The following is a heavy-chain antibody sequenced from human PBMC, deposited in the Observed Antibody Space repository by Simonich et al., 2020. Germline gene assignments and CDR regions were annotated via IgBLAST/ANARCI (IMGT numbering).Heavy chain of an antibody. D-gene: IGHD2-21*02. CDR1: GFTFSSYA. CDR3: ARDGERYCGGDCYSYFDY. CDR2: ISHAGINK. J-gene: IGHJ4*02. V-gene: IGHV3-30*07. Sequence: QVQLVESGGGVVQPGRSLRLSCAASGFTFSSYAMHWVRQAPGKGLEWVAVISHAGINKYYADSVKGRFTISRDNSNNTLYLPMNSLRAEDTAVYYCARDGERYCGGDCYSYFDYWGQGTLVTVSS.